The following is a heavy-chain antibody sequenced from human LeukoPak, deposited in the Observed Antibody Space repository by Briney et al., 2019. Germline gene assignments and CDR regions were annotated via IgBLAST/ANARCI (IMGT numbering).Heavy chain of an antibody. CDR1: GGSISSSSYY. CDR2: IYYTGST. V-gene: IGHV4-39*01. D-gene: IGHD1-26*01. CDR3: ARGRRGRALYYYYGMGV. J-gene: IGHJ6*02. Sequence: SETLSLTCTVSGGSISSSSYYWGWIRQPPGKGLEWIGSIYYTGSTYYNPSLKSRVTISADTSKNQFSLKLSSVTAADTAVYYCARGRRGRALYYYYGMGVWGQGTTVTVS.